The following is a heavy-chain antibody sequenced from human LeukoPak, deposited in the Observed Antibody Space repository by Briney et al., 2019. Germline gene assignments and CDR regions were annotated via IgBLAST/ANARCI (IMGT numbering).Heavy chain of an antibody. Sequence: PGGSLRLSCAASGFTFSSDAMSWVRQAPGKGLEWVSVISGSGDKTYYAVSVKGRFTISRDNSKNTLYLQMNSLRAEDTAVYYCAKGREWELPLDYWGQGTLVTVSS. CDR3: AKGREWELPLDY. D-gene: IGHD1-26*01. CDR2: ISGSGDKT. CDR1: GFTFSSDA. V-gene: IGHV3-23*01. J-gene: IGHJ4*02.